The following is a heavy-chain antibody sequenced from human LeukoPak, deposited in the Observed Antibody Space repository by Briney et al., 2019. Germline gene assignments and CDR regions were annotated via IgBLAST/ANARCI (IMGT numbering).Heavy chain of an antibody. CDR1: GFTFSSYG. CDR3: ARETTVTSSFDY. J-gene: IGHJ4*02. D-gene: IGHD4-17*01. Sequence: PGGSLRLSCAASGFTFSSYGMNWVRQAPGKGLEWVSSISSSSSYIYYADSVKGRFTISRDNAKNSLYLQMNSLRAEDTAVYYCARETTVTSSFDYWGQGTLVTVSS. V-gene: IGHV3-21*01. CDR2: ISSSSSYI.